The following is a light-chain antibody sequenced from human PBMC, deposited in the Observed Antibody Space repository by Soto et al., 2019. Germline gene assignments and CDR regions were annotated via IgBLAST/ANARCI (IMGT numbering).Light chain of an antibody. V-gene: IGKV4-1*01. CDR3: HQYYTSPFT. CDR1: ETVLSSNSRNY. CDR2: WAS. Sequence: DIVMTQSPDSLAVSLGERATINCKSSETVLSSNSRNYLGWYQLKPGQPPKLLITWASTRESGVPDRFTGSGSGTDCTLTITSLQAEDVALYFCHQYYTSPFTFGPGTKVDIK. J-gene: IGKJ3*01.